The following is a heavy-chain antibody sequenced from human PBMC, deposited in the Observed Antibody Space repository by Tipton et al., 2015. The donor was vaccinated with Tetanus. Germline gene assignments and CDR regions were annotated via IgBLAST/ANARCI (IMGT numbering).Heavy chain of an antibody. V-gene: IGHV4-39*01. CDR2: IYVSGDT. J-gene: IGHJ4*02. D-gene: IGHD3-3*01. CDR3: ARHQSGYFAPFDY. CDR1: GGSIRGGTFY. Sequence: TLSLTCTVSGGSIRGGTFYWGWIRQPPGKGLEWLGSIYVSGDTYYITPHKSRVTISVDTSKNQCSLNLNSMAAADTGVYYCARHQSGYFAPFDYWGQGNLVTVSS.